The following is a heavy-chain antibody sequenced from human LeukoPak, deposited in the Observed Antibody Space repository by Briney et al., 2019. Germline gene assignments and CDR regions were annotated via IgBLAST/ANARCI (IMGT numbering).Heavy chain of an antibody. V-gene: IGHV3-30*18. J-gene: IGHJ4*02. D-gene: IGHD5-18*01. CDR1: GFTFSSYG. Sequence: GGTLRLSCAASGFTFSSYGMSWVRQAPGKGLEWVAVISYDGSNKYYADSVKGRFTISRDNSKNTLYLQMNSLRAEDTAVYYCAKDSDTAMFYFDYWGQGTLVTVSS. CDR2: ISYDGSNK. CDR3: AKDSDTAMFYFDY.